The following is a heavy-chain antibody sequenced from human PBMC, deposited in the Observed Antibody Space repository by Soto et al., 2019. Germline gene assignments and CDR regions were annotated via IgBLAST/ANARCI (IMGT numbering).Heavy chain of an antibody. J-gene: IGHJ6*02. CDR2: ISGKNGNT. D-gene: IGHD2-15*01. V-gene: IGHV1-18*04. CDR1: GYTFISHG. Sequence: QVQMVQSGVEVKKPGASVKVSCKASGYTFISHGISWVRQAPGQGLEWMGWISGKNGNTNYAQKLQGRVTLTTDTSTSPAYMEVRSLRSDDTAVYYCSRVSSSIVVVPDYGMDVWGQGTTVTVSS. CDR3: SRVSSSIVVVPDYGMDV.